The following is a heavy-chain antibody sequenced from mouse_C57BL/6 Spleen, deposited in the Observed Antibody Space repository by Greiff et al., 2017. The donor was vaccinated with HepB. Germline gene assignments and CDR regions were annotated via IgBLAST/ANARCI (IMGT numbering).Heavy chain of an antibody. D-gene: IGHD2-3*01. J-gene: IGHJ4*01. Sequence: VQLQQSGAELARPGASVKLSCKASGYTFTSYGISWVKQRTGQGLEWIGEIYPRSGNTYYNEKFKGKATLTADKSSSTAYMELRSLTSEDSAVYFCARWDGGYSLYYAMDYWGQGTSVTVSS. V-gene: IGHV1-81*01. CDR3: ARWDGGYSLYYAMDY. CDR2: IYPRSGNT. CDR1: GYTFTSYG.